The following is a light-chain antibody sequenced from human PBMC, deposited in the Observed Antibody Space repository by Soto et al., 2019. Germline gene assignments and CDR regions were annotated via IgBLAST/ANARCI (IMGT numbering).Light chain of an antibody. CDR2: DVS. V-gene: IGLV2-14*01. J-gene: IGLJ1*01. CDR3: SSYTSSSTYV. Sequence: QSVLTKPASVSGSPGQSITISCTGTSSDVGGYNYVSWYQQHPGEAPKLMIYDVSNRPSGVSNRFSGSKSGNTASLTISGLQAEDEADYYCSSYTSSSTYVFGNGTKVTVL. CDR1: SSDVGGYNY.